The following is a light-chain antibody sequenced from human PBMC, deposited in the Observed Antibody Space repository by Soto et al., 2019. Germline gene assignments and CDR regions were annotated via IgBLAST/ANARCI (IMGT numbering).Light chain of an antibody. Sequence: SVLTQPPSASGTPGQRVTISCSGSSSNIGSNYVYWYQQLPGTAPKLLIYSNNQRPSGVPDRFSGSKSGTSASLAISGLRSEDEADYYCAAWDDSLGGPVFGGGTKLTVL. CDR3: AAWDDSLGGPV. V-gene: IGLV1-47*02. J-gene: IGLJ2*01. CDR1: SSNIGSNY. CDR2: SNN.